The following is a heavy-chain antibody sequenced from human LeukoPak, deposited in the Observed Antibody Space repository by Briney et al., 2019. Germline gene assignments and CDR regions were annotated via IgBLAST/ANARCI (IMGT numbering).Heavy chain of an antibody. J-gene: IGHJ3*02. CDR1: GFTFSSYS. CDR2: ISSSSSCI. V-gene: IGHV3-21*01. Sequence: GGSLRLSCAASGFTFSSYSMNWVRQAPGKGLEWVSSISSSSSCIYYAESVKGRFTISRDNAKNSLYLQMNSLRAEDTAVYYCARDADPGELLSAFDIWGQGTMVTVSS. CDR3: ARDADPGELLSAFDI. D-gene: IGHD3-10*01.